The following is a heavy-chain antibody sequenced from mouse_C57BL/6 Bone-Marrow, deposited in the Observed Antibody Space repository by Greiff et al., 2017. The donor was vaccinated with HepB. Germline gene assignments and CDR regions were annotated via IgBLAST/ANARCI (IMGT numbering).Heavy chain of an antibody. Sequence: EVQVVESGGGLVQPGGSMKLSCAASGFTFSDAWMDWVRQSPEKGLEWVAEIRNKANNHATDYAESVKGRFNISRYDSKSSVYLQMNRLRAKDTGIYDCTRGYYYGNPTYWGQGTLVTVSA. D-gene: IGHD2-1*01. J-gene: IGHJ3*01. CDR1: GFTFSDAW. CDR3: TRGYYYGNPTY. CDR2: IRNKANNHAT. V-gene: IGHV6-6*01.